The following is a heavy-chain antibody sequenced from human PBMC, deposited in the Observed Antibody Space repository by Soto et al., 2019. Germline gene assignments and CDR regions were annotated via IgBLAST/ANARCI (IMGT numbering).Heavy chain of an antibody. CDR3: ARKTGTNYYGMDV. Sequence: GASVKVSCKASGGTFSSYAISWVRQAPGQGLEWMGGIIPIFGTANYAQKFQGRVTITADESTSTAYMELSSLRSEDTAVYCCARKTGTNYYGMDVWGQGTTVTVSS. CDR2: IIPIFGTA. J-gene: IGHJ6*02. V-gene: IGHV1-69*13. D-gene: IGHD1-7*01. CDR1: GGTFSSYA.